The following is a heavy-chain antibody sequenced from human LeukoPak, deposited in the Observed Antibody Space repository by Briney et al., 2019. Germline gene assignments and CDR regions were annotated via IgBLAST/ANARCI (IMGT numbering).Heavy chain of an antibody. Sequence: GASVKVSCKASGYTSTSYGISWVRQAPGQGLEWMGWISAYNGNTNYAQKLQGRVTMTTDTSTSTAYMELRSLRSDDTAVYYCARNDYYDSSGPTLVGAFDIWGQGTMVTVSS. D-gene: IGHD3-22*01. CDR2: ISAYNGNT. V-gene: IGHV1-18*01. CDR3: ARNDYYDSSGPTLVGAFDI. J-gene: IGHJ3*02. CDR1: GYTSTSYG.